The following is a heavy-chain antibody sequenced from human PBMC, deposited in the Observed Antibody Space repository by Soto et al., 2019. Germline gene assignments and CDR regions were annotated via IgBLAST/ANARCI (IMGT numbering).Heavy chain of an antibody. J-gene: IGHJ6*02. D-gene: IGHD3-3*01. V-gene: IGHV3-23*01. Sequence: GGSLRLSCAASGFTFSSYAMSWVRQAPGKGLEWVSAISGSGGSTYYADSVKGRFTISRDNSKNTLYLQMNSLRAEDTAVYYCAKAMGGFLEWLYYYGMDVWGQGTTVTVSS. CDR3: AKAMGGFLEWLYYYGMDV. CDR2: ISGSGGST. CDR1: GFTFSSYA.